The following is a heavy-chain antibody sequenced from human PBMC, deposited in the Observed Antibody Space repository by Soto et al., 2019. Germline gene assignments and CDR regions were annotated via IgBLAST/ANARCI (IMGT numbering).Heavy chain of an antibody. Sequence: TLSLTCTVSGGSISSYYWSWIRQPPGKGLEWIGYIYYSGSTNYNPSLKSRVTISVDTSKNQFSLKLSSVTAADTAVYYCARGDYYGWFDPWGQGTLVTVSS. CDR1: GGSISSYY. CDR3: ARGDYYGWFDP. CDR2: IYYSGST. V-gene: IGHV4-59*01. J-gene: IGHJ5*02. D-gene: IGHD3-10*01.